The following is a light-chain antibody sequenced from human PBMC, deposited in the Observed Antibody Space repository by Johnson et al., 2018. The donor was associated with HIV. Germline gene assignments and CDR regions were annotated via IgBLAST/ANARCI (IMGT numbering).Light chain of an antibody. CDR1: SSNIGNNY. CDR3: GTWDNSLTAGV. Sequence: QPPSMSAAPGQKVTISCSGSSSNIGNNYVSWYQQLPGTAPKLLIFENNKRPSGIPDRFSGSKSGTSATLGITGLQTGDEADYYCGTWDNSLTAGVFGSGTKVTVL. CDR2: ENN. V-gene: IGLV1-51*02. J-gene: IGLJ1*01.